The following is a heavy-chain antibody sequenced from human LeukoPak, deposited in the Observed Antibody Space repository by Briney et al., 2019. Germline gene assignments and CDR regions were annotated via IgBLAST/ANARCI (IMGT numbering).Heavy chain of an antibody. CDR2: ISNSGTTI. J-gene: IGHJ4*02. V-gene: IGHV3-48*03. D-gene: IGHD4-11*01. CDR1: GFTLSAYD. Sequence: PGGSLRLSCRVSGFTLSAYDMNWVRLAPGRGLEWLSYISNSGTTIYYADSVKGRFTISRDNAKNSLFLQMNSLRAEDTAVYYCARAMTSWGQGTLVTVSS. CDR3: ARAMTS.